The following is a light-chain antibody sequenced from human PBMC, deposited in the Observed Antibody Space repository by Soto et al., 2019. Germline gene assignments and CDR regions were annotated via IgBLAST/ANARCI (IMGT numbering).Light chain of an antibody. CDR1: QTVRNNY. J-gene: IGKJ1*01. V-gene: IGKV3D-20*02. Sequence: EFVLTQSPGTLSLSPGERATLSCRASQTVRNNYLAWYQQKPGQAPRLLIYDASSRATGIPDRFSGSGSETEFTLTISSLQSEDYAIYYCQQYNNWPPWTFGQGTKVDIK. CDR2: DAS. CDR3: QQYNNWPPWT.